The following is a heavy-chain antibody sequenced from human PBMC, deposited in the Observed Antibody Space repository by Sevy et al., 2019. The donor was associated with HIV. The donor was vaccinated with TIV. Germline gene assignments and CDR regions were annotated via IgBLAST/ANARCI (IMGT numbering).Heavy chain of an antibody. CDR2: IRNKADSYTT. J-gene: IGHJ4*02. D-gene: IGHD6-13*01. Sequence: GGSLRLSCAASGLTFSDHYMEWIRQAPGKGLEWVGCIRNKADSYTTEYAASVKGRFTISRDDSKKSLYLLMNRLKTEDTAVYYCAAHAGIAAAGRVFDYWGQGTLVTVSS. CDR3: AAHAGIAAAGRVFDY. V-gene: IGHV3-72*01. CDR1: GLTFSDHY.